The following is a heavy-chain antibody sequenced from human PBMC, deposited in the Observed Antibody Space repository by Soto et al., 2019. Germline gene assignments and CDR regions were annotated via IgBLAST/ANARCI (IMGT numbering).Heavy chain of an antibody. CDR1: LYTFTFYY. CDR2: INPNSVGT. J-gene: IGHJ4*02. CDR3: ARVNTSDSSGYFEY. Sequence: ASVXVAFRASLYTFTFYYVRFCLQAAGQGLEWMGWINPNSVGTNYAQKFQGRVTMTRDTSISTAYMELSRLRSDDTDVYYCARVNTSDSSGYFEYWGQGTLVTVSS. V-gene: IGHV1-2*02. D-gene: IGHD3-22*01.